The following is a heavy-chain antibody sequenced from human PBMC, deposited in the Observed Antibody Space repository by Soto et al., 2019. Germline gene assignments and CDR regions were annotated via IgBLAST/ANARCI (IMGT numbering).Heavy chain of an antibody. V-gene: IGHV4-30-2*01. CDR2: ISHSGST. Sequence: QLQLQESGPGLVNPSQTLSLTCADSGGSICSGGYSWSWLRKPPGKSLEWIGYISHSGSTYYNPSLKSRAPSTVDRSTSQFSLQLSTVAAADTAVYCCARVPEYGGQGTLVTVS. D-gene: IGHD6-6*01. CDR3: ARVPEY. J-gene: IGHJ4*02. CDR1: GGSICSGGYS.